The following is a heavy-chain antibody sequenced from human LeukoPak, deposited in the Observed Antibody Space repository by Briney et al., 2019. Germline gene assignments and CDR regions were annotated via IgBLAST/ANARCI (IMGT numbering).Heavy chain of an antibody. V-gene: IGHV1-46*01. D-gene: IGHD2-8*01. J-gene: IGHJ4*02. CDR2: IKAGRDIT. CDR1: GYTLTVYH. CDR3: AREGPNMYYFDN. Sequence: ASVKVSCKASGYTLTVYHMHWVRQAPGQGLEWMGIIKAGRDITLYAQKFQGRVTVTRDTSTSTLYRELSSLRSEDTAVYYCAREGPNMYYFDNWGQGTLVTVSS.